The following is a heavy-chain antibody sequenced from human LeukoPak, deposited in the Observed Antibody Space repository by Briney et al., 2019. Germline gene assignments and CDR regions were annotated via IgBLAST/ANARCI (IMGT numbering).Heavy chain of an antibody. CDR2: IIPIFGSS. V-gene: IGHV1-69*13. J-gene: IGHJ4*02. CDR3: ARGRDYYDSSGRFDY. D-gene: IGHD3-22*01. CDR1: GGTFNNYA. Sequence: SVKVSCKASGGTFNNYAINWVRQAPGQGLEWMGGIIPIFGSSNYAQKFQGRVTITADESTTTAYMELSSLRSEDTAVYYCARGRDYYDSSGRFDYWGQGTLVTVSS.